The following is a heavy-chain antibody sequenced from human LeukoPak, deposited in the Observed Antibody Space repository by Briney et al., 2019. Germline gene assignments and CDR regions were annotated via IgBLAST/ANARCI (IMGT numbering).Heavy chain of an antibody. CDR2: MNPNSGNT. V-gene: IGHV1-8*01. J-gene: IGHJ4*02. D-gene: IGHD2-2*01. Sequence: ASVKVSGKPSGYTFTGYDINWVRQATGQGLEWLGWMNPNSGNTGYAQKVQGRVTLTRYTSISTAYMELSSLRSEDTAVYYCARRKSSTSPLEPIDYWGQGTLVTVSS. CDR3: ARRKSSTSPLEPIDY. CDR1: GYTFTGYD.